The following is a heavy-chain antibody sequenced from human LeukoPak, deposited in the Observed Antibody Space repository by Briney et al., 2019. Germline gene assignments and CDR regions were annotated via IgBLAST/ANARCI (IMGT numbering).Heavy chain of an antibody. CDR1: GFTVSSNY. CDR3: ARNTGELDY. V-gene: IGHV3-11*01. J-gene: IGHJ4*02. Sequence: GGSLRLSCAASGFTVSSNYMSWVRQAPGKGLEWVSYISSSGSNIYYVDSVKGRFTIPRDNAKNSLSLQMNSLRAEDTAVYYCARNTGELDYWGQGTLVTVSS. D-gene: IGHD7-27*01. CDR2: ISSSGSNI.